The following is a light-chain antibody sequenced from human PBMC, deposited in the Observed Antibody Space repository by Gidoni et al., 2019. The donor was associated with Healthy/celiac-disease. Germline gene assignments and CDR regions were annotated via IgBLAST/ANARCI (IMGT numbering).Light chain of an antibody. CDR3: QQSYSTPIT. CDR2: AAS. J-gene: IGKJ3*01. Sequence: DIQMTHSPSSLSASVGDRVTITCPASQSISSYLNWYQQKPGTAPKLLIYAASSLQSGVPSRFSGSGSGTYFTLTISSLQPEDFATYYCQQSYSTPITFGPGTKVDIK. CDR1: QSISSY. V-gene: IGKV1-39*01.